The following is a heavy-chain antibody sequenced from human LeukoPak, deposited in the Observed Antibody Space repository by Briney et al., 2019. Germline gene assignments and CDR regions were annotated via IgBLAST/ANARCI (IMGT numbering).Heavy chain of an antibody. D-gene: IGHD2-2*02. Sequence: PGGSLRLSCAASGFTFSSYWMSWVRQAPGKGLEWVANIKQDGSEKYYVDSVKGRFTISRDNAKNSLYLQMNSLRAEDTAVYYCARDHRDIVVVPAAILVGLPPKNYYYYYGMDVWGQGTTVTVSS. J-gene: IGHJ6*02. CDR2: IKQDGSEK. CDR3: ARDHRDIVVVPAAILVGLPPKNYYYYYGMDV. CDR1: GFTFSSYW. V-gene: IGHV3-7*01.